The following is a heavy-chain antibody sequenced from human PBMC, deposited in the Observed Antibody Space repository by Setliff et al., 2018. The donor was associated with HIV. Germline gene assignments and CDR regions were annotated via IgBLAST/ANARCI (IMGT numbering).Heavy chain of an antibody. CDR3: ARGHSHGYGYSGSYGPFDI. CDR2: IIPIFGTA. Sequence: RASVKVSCKASGGTFSSYAISWVRQAPGQGLEWMGGIIPIFGTANYAQKFQGRVTITTDESTSTAYMELNSLRSEDTAVYYCARGHSHGYGYSGSYGPFDIWGQGTMVTVSS. CDR1: GGTFSSYA. V-gene: IGHV1-69*05. D-gene: IGHD1-26*01. J-gene: IGHJ3*02.